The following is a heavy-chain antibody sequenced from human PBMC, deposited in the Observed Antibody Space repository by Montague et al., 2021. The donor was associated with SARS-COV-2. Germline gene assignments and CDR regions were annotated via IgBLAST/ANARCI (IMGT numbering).Heavy chain of an antibody. J-gene: IGHJ4*02. CDR2: IWYDGSNK. D-gene: IGHD3-10*01. V-gene: IGHV3-33*01. CDR3: ARDSRGDSEHFDY. Sequence: SRGLSCTASGFTFRSYGMHWVRQAPGKGLEWVAVIWYDGSNKYYADSVKGRSTISRDNSKNTLYLQMNSLRAEDTAVYYCARDSRGDSEHFDYWGQGTLVTVSS. CDR1: GFTFRSYG.